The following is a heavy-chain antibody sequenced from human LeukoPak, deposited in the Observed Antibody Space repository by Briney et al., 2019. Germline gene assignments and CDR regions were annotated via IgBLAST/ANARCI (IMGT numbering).Heavy chain of an antibody. V-gene: IGHV4-59*01. D-gene: IGHD5-18*01. CDR1: GDSISTYH. CDR2: MQSTGNS. J-gene: IGHJ4*02. Sequence: SETVSLTCSVSGDSISTYHWNWIRKPPGKGLEWIGYMQSTGNSKYNPSLRSRVTMFVDTSKDQVALILSSVTAADTAVYYCARDKRHSYGRYFDHWGQGALVTVSS. CDR3: ARDKRHSYGRYFDH.